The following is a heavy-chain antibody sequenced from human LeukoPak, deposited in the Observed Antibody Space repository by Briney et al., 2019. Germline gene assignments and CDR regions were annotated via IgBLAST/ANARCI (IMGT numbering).Heavy chain of an antibody. CDR2: INPNGGDT. V-gene: IGHV1-2*02. CDR1: GYTFTVYS. CDR3: ARDYDILTGYFSPPDY. D-gene: IGHD3-9*01. J-gene: IGHJ4*02. Sequence: GASVKVSCKASGYTFTVYSMHWVRQAPGQGLEWMGWINPNGGDTKYSQNFQGRVTMSWDTSISTAYMELNRLTSDDTAVYYCARDYDILTGYFSPPDYWGQGTLVTVSS.